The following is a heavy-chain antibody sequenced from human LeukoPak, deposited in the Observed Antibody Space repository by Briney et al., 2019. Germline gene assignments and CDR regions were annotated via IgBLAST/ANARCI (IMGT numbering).Heavy chain of an antibody. Sequence: SETLSLTCTVSGGSISSYYWSWLRQPPGKGLEWIGYIYYSGSTNYNPSLKSRVTRSVDTSKNQFSLKLSSVTAADTAVYYCARRNSSSWRRRDAFDIWGQGTMVTVSS. J-gene: IGHJ3*02. V-gene: IGHV4-59*08. CDR3: ARRNSSSWRRRDAFDI. CDR2: IYYSGST. D-gene: IGHD6-13*01. CDR1: GGSISSYY.